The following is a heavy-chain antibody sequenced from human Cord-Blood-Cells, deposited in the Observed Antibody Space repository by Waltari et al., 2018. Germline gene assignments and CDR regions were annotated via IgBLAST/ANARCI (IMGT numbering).Heavy chain of an antibody. CDR3: ARGSVVRGVIIDY. CDR1: GFTFSSYW. V-gene: IGHV3-7*01. J-gene: IGHJ4*02. Sequence: EVQLVESGGGLVQPGGSLRLSCAASGFTFSSYWMSWVRQAPGKGGGWGGNIKKDGSEKYYVDSVKGRFTISRDNAKNSLYLQMNSLRAEDTAVYYCARGSVVRGVIIDYWGQGTLVTVSS. CDR2: IKKDGSEK. D-gene: IGHD3-10*01.